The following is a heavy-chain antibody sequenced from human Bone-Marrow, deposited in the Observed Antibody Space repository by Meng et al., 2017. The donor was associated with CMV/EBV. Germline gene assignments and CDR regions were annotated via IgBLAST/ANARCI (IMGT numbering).Heavy chain of an antibody. CDR1: GFTFSTYS. J-gene: IGHJ4*02. CDR2: ITSSSSYI. D-gene: IGHD2-2*01. V-gene: IGHV3-21*01. Sequence: GESLKISCSASGFTFSTYSMNWVRLAPGKGLEWVSSITSSSSYIYYADSVKGRFTISRDNAKNSLFLQMNSLRAEDTAVYYCARGPGAYCSSTSCYHFDYWGQGTLVTVS. CDR3: ARGPGAYCSSTSCYHFDY.